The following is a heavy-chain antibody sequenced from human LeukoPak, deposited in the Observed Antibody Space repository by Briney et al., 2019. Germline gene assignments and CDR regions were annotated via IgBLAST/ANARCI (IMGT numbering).Heavy chain of an antibody. CDR1: GYTFTGYY. V-gene: IGHV1-2*02. Sequence: ASVKVSCKASGYTFTGYYMHWVRQAPGQGLEWMGWINPNSGGTNYAQKFQGRVTMTRDTSISTAYMELSSLRSEDTAVYYCATDPLPYLWELRDYWGQGTLVTVSS. J-gene: IGHJ4*02. CDR3: ATDPLPYLWELRDY. CDR2: INPNSGGT. D-gene: IGHD1-26*01.